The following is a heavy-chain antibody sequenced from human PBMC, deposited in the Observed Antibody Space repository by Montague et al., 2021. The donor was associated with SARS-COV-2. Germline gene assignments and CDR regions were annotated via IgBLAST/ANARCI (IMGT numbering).Heavy chain of an antibody. CDR2: ISYDGSNK. CDR3: ARGTGISSGWFDY. D-gene: IGHD6-19*01. J-gene: IGHJ4*02. V-gene: IGHV3-30-3*01. Sequence: SLRLSCAASGFTFNNYAMHWVRQAPGKGLEWVAVISYDGSNKYYADSVKGRFTISRDNAKNTLYLQMNSLRAGDTAVYYCARGTGISSGWFDYWGQGTLVTVSS. CDR1: GFTFNNYA.